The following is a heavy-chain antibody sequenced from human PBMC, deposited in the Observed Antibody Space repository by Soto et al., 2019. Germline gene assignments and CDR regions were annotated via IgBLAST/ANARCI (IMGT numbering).Heavy chain of an antibody. J-gene: IGHJ4*02. Sequence: ASVKVSCKAIGYSFTSHYMHWVRQAPGQGLEWMGTIYPGGVNIGYAQKFKGRVTMTKDTSTSTVYMELNSLGADDSAMYYCAREFKGDPVIVAAARGSYFDSWGQGTLVTVS. CDR2: IYPGGVNI. D-gene: IGHD2-15*01. CDR1: GYSFTSHY. V-gene: IGHV1-46*01. CDR3: AREFKGDPVIVAAARGSYFDS.